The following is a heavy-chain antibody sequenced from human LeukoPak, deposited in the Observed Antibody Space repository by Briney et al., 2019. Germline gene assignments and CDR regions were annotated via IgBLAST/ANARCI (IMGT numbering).Heavy chain of an antibody. Sequence: SETLSLTCTVSGGSISSGSYYWSWIRQPAGKGLEWIGRIYTSGSTNYNPSLKSRVTISVDTSKNQFSLKLSSVTAADTAVYYCARGRVRSSWYRGGDYWGQGTLVTVSS. CDR2: IYTSGST. CDR1: GGSISSGSYY. CDR3: ARGRVRSSWYRGGDY. D-gene: IGHD6-13*01. V-gene: IGHV4-61*02. J-gene: IGHJ4*02.